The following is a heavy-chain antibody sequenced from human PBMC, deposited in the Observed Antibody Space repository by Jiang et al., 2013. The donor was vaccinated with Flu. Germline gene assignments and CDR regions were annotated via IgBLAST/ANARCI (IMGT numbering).Heavy chain of an antibody. CDR1: GGSISSSSYY. V-gene: IGHV4-39*01. CDR3: ARTRFGEPLYHYFDY. J-gene: IGHJ4*02. Sequence: SGGSISSSSYYWGWIRQPPGKGLEWIGSIYYSGSAYYNPSLKSRVTISVDTSKNQFSLKLSSVTAADTAVYYCARTRFGEPLYHYFDYWGQGTLVTVSS. CDR2: IYYSGSA. D-gene: IGHD3-10*01.